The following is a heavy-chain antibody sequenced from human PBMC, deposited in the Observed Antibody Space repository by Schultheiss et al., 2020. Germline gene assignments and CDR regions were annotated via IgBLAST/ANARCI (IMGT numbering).Heavy chain of an antibody. CDR3: TTAFYSGSGSASRYFDL. CDR2: IKSKTDGGTT. Sequence: GGSLRLSCAASGFTFSNAWMSWVRQAPGKGLEWVGRIKSKTDGGTTDYAAPVKGRFTISRNDSKNTLFLQMNSLKTEDTAVYYCTTAFYSGSGSASRYFDLWGRGTLVTVSS. J-gene: IGHJ2*01. V-gene: IGHV3-15*01. D-gene: IGHD3-10*01. CDR1: GFTFSNAW.